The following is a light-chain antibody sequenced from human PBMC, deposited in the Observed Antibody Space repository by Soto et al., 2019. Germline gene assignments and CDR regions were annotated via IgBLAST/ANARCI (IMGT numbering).Light chain of an antibody. CDR2: STS. CDR1: SGSVSTRYY. V-gene: IGLV8-61*01. J-gene: IGLJ3*02. CDR3: VLYMGSGIWV. Sequence: QTVVTQEPSFSVSPGGTVTLTCGVSSGSVSTRYYPSWYQQNPGQAPRTLIYSTSTRPSGVPDRFSGSIVGNKAALPISGAQADDESDDYCVLYMGSGIWVFGGGTKLTVL.